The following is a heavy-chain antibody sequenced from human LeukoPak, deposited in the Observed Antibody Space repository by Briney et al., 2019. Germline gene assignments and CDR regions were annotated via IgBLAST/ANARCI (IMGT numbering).Heavy chain of an antibody. CDR2: ISYDGSNK. CDR1: GFTFSSYA. D-gene: IGHD3-22*01. Sequence: GGSLRLSCAASGFTFSSYAMHWVRQAPGKGLEWVAVISYDGSNKYYADSVKGRFTISRDNSKNTLYLQMNSLRAEDTAVYYCARVARDWSYYYDSSGYYNYWGQGTLVTVSS. CDR3: ARVARDWSYYYDSSGYYNY. V-gene: IGHV3-30-3*01. J-gene: IGHJ4*02.